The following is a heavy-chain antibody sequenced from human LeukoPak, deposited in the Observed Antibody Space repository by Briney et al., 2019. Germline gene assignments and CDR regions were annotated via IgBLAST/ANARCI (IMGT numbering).Heavy chain of an antibody. CDR2: IIPILGIA. Sequence: SVKVSRKASGGTFSSYAISWVRQAPGQGLEWMGRIIPILGIANYAQKFQGRVTITAGKSTSTAYMELSSLRSEDTAVYYCARECGGDCSPYFYYYGMDVWGQGTTVTVSS. V-gene: IGHV1-69*04. D-gene: IGHD2-21*02. CDR3: ARECGGDCSPYFYYYGMDV. CDR1: GGTFSSYA. J-gene: IGHJ6*02.